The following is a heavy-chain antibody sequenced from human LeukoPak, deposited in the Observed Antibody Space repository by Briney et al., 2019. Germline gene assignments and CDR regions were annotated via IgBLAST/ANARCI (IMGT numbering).Heavy chain of an antibody. CDR3: ASSGTSVLGFY. Sequence: GGSLRLSCAASGFTFSSYWMNWVRQAPGKGLEWVSTISGNGGNTYYADSVKGRFTISRDNSKSTLYLQMSSLRAEDTAVYYCASSGTSVLGFYWGQGTLVTVSS. D-gene: IGHD1-26*01. CDR1: GFTFSSYW. J-gene: IGHJ4*02. CDR2: ISGNGGNT. V-gene: IGHV3-23*01.